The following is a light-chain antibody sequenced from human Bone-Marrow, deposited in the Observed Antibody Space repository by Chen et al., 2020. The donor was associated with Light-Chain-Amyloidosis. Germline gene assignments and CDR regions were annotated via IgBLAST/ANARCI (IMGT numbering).Light chain of an antibody. CDR2: DDS. Sequence: SYVLTQPSSVSVAPGQTATIACGGNNIGSTSVNWYQQTPGQAPLLVVYDDSARPSGIPERLSGSNSGNTATLTISRVEAGDEADYYCQVWDRSSDRPVFGGGTKLTVL. V-gene: IGLV3-21*02. J-gene: IGLJ3*02. CDR1: NIGSTS. CDR3: QVWDRSSDRPV.